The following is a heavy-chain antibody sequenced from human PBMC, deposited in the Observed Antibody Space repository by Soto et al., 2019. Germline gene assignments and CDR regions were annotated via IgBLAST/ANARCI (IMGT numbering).Heavy chain of an antibody. D-gene: IGHD2-2*01. V-gene: IGHV1-69*02. J-gene: IGHJ3*02. CDR2: IIPILGIA. CDR3: ARGVVPAAMPYDAFDI. Sequence: QVQLVQSGAEVKKPGSSVKVSCKASGGTFSSYTISWVRQAPGQGLEWMGRIIPILGIANYAQKFQGRVTIPADKSTITAYMELSSLRSEDTAVYYCARGVVPAAMPYDAFDIWGQGTMVTVSS. CDR1: GGTFSSYT.